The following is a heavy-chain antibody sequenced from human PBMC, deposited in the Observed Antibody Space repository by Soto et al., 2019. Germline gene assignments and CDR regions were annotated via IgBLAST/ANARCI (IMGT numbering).Heavy chain of an antibody. J-gene: IGHJ4*02. V-gene: IGHV1-69*01. CDR2: IISIFGTA. CDR1: GGTFRRYA. CDR3: SLSIVLVPAAAIFDY. D-gene: IGHD2-2*01. Sequence: QVQLVQSGAEVKKPGSSVKVSCKASGGTFRRYAISCVRQAPGQGLQWMAGIISIFGTANYAQKFQGRVTMTGDDPTRTAYIELSRLRSEDTTVYYCSLSIVLVPAAAIFDYWGQGNLGTVSS.